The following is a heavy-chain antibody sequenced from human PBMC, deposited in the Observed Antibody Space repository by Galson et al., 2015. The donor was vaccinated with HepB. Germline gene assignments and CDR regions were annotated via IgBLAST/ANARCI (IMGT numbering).Heavy chain of an antibody. CDR2: INTNTGNP. CDR1: GYTFTSYA. V-gene: IGHV7-4-1*02. CDR3: ARAPSSSGPGWDYYYYYMDV. Sequence: SVKVSCKASGYTFTSYAMNWVRQAPGQGLEWMGWINTNTGNPTYAQGFTGRFVFSLDTSVSTAYLQISSLKAEDTAVYYCARAPSSSGPGWDYYYYYMDVWGKGTTVTVSS. D-gene: IGHD6-6*01. J-gene: IGHJ6*03.